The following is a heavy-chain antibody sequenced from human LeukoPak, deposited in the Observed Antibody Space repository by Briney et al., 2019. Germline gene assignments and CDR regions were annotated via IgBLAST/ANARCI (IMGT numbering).Heavy chain of an antibody. V-gene: IGHV1-69*13. CDR2: IVPIFGTA. CDR1: GGTFSSYA. Sequence: GASVKVSCKASGGTFSSYAISWVRQAPGQGLEWMGGIVPIFGTANYAQKFQGRVTITADESTSTAYMELSSLRSEDTAVYYCALAVQRHCSGGSCYDYWGQGTLVTVSS. J-gene: IGHJ4*02. D-gene: IGHD2-15*01. CDR3: ALAVQRHCSGGSCYDY.